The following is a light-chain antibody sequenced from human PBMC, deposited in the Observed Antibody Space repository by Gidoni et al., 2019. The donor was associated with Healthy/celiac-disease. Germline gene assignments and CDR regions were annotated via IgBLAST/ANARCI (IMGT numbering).Light chain of an antibody. Sequence: EIVLPQSPGTLSLSPGERATLSCRASQSVSSSYFAWYQQKPGQAPRLLIYGASSRATGIPDRFSGSGSGTDFTLTISRLEPEDFAVYYCQQYGSSPPWTFGQGTKVEIK. CDR3: QQYGSSPPWT. CDR1: QSVSSSY. V-gene: IGKV3-20*01. J-gene: IGKJ1*01. CDR2: GAS.